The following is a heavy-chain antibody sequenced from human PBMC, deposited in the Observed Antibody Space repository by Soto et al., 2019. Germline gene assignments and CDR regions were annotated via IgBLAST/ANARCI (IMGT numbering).Heavy chain of an antibody. J-gene: IGHJ6*04. CDR2: ISWDSGSI. Sequence: PGGSLRLSCAASGFTFDDYAMHWVRQAPGKGLEWVSGISWDSGSIGYEDSVKGRFTISRDNAKNSLYLQMNSLRSEDTALYYCVQDRAGQGGPLDVWGKGTTVTVSS. V-gene: IGHV3-9*01. D-gene: IGHD3-10*01. CDR3: VQDRAGQGGPLDV. CDR1: GFTFDDYA.